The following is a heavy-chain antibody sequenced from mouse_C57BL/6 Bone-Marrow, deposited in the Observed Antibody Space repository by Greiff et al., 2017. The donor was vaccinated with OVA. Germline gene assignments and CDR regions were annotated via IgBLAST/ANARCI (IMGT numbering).Heavy chain of an antibody. CDR1: GYTFTSYG. Sequence: VQLQQSGAELARPGASVKLSCKASGYTFTSYGISWVKQRPGQGLEWIGEIYPRSGNTYYNEKFKGKATLPADKSSSTAYMELRSLTSEDSAVYFCAKGSGSTYWYFDVWGTGTTVTVSS. V-gene: IGHV1-81*01. CDR3: AKGSGSTYWYFDV. D-gene: IGHD1-1*01. CDR2: IYPRSGNT. J-gene: IGHJ1*03.